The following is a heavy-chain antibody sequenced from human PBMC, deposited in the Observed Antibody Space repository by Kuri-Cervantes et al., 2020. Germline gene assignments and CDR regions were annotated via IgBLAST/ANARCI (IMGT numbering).Heavy chain of an antibody. CDR3: ARDTFYDSSDYYFDY. CDR2: IGTAGDT. V-gene: IGHV3-13*01. CDR1: GFTFSSYD. D-gene: IGHD3-22*01. J-gene: IGHJ4*02. Sequence: GESLKISCAASGFTFSSYDMHWVRQATGKGLEWVSAIGTAGDTYYPGSVKGRFTISRENAKNSLYLQMNSLRAEDTAVYYCARDTFYDSSDYYFDYWGQGTLVTVSS.